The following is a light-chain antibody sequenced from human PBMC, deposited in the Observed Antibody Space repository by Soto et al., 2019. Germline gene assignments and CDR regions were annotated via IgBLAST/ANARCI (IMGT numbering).Light chain of an antibody. V-gene: IGLV6-57*04. CDR1: SGSIASNY. Sequence: NFMLTQPHSVSESPGKTVTISCTRSSGSIASNYGQWYQQRPGSAPTTVIYEDNQRPSGVPARFSGSIDSSSNSASLTISGLKTEDEADYCCQSYDSSNVVFGGGTKLTVL. J-gene: IGLJ2*01. CDR3: QSYDSSNVV. CDR2: EDN.